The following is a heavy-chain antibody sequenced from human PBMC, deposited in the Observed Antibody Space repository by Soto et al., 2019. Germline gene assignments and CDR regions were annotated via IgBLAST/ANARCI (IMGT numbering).Heavy chain of an antibody. CDR2: IIPIFGTA. Sequence: QVQLVQSGAEVKKPGSSVKVSCKASGGTFSTDAISWVRQAPGQGLEWMGGIIPIFGTANYAQKFQGRVTITAGESARTAYMELSRLRSEDTAVYFCERGSSTWYYAYWGQGTLVTVSS. CDR1: GGTFSTDA. V-gene: IGHV1-69*12. J-gene: IGHJ4*02. CDR3: ERGSSTWYYAY. D-gene: IGHD6-13*01.